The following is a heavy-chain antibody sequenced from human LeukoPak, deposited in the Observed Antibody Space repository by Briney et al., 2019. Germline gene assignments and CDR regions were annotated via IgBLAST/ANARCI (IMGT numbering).Heavy chain of an antibody. Sequence: SETLSLTCTVSGGSISSYYWSWIRQPPGKGLEWTGYISDSGGTNYHPSLNSRLTISVDTSKNQFSLKLSSVTAADTAVYYCARTRYSSGWFFDYWAQGTLVTVSS. V-gene: IGHV4-59*01. D-gene: IGHD6-19*01. CDR2: ISDSGGT. J-gene: IGHJ4*02. CDR1: GGSISSYY. CDR3: ARTRYSSGWFFDY.